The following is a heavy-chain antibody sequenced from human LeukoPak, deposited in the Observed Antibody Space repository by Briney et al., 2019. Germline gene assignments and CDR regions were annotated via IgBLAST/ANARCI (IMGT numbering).Heavy chain of an antibody. CDR2: ISSSGSTI. CDR1: GFTFSDYY. Sequence: GGSLRLSCAASGFTFSDYYMSWIRQAPGKGLELVSYISSSGSTIYYADSVKGRFTISRDNAKNSLYLQMNSLRAEDTAVYYCATGVVAATPPYYYGMDVWGQGTTVTVSS. V-gene: IGHV3-11*01. D-gene: IGHD2-15*01. CDR3: ATGVVAATPPYYYGMDV. J-gene: IGHJ6*02.